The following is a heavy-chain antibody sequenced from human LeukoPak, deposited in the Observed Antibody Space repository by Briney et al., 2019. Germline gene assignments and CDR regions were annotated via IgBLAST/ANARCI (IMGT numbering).Heavy chain of an antibody. CDR2: IYNSGST. D-gene: IGHD3-10*01. Sequence: SQTLSLTCIVSGGSISRGSYYWNWIRQPAGKGLEWMGRIYNSGSTNYNPSLKSRVTISTDMSKNQFSLNLSSVTAAVTAVYYCARQTFGALYFDSWGQGTLVTVSS. CDR1: GGSISRGSYY. J-gene: IGHJ4*02. CDR3: ARQTFGALYFDS. V-gene: IGHV4-61*02.